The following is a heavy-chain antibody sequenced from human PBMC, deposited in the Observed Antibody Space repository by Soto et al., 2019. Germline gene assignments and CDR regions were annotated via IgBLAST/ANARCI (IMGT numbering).Heavy chain of an antibody. CDR1: GYTFTSYA. V-gene: IGHV1-3*01. CDR2: INAGNGNR. CDR3: ARDSPPSDY. J-gene: IGHJ4*02. Sequence: ASVKVSCKSSGYTFTSYAMHCVRQAPGQRLEWMGWINAGNGNRKYSQKFQGRVTITRDTSASTAYMELSSLRSEDTAVYYYARDSPPSDYWGQGTLVTVSS.